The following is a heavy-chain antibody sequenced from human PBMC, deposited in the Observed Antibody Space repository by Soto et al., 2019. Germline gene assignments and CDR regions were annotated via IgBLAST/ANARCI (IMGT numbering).Heavy chain of an antibody. V-gene: IGHV4-30-2*01. J-gene: IGHJ4*02. Sequence: QLQLQESGSGLVKPSQTLSLTCAVSGGSISSGGYSWSWIRQPPGKGLEWIGYIYHSGSTYYNPSLMSRVTISVDRSKNQLSLKLSSVTAADTAVYYCARYDYGDYVTFDYWGQGTLVTVSS. D-gene: IGHD4-17*01. CDR2: IYHSGST. CDR1: GGSISSGGYS. CDR3: ARYDYGDYVTFDY.